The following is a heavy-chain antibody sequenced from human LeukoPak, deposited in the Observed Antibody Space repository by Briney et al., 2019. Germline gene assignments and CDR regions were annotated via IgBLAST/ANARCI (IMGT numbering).Heavy chain of an antibody. J-gene: IGHJ4*02. CDR3: AIGASHRVNSSGLL. CDR2: IDPSDSYT. D-gene: IGHD6-19*01. CDR1: GYFFTSYW. V-gene: IGHV5-10-1*01. Sequence: GESLQISCKGSGYFFTSYWISWVRQLPGKGLVWMGRIDPSDSYTNYSPSFQGHVTISADKSISTAYLQWSSLKASDTAMYYCAIGASHRVNSSGLLWGQGTLVTVSS.